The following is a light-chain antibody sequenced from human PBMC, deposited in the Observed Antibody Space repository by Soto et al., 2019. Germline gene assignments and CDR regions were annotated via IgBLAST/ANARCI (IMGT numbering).Light chain of an antibody. J-gene: IGLJ1*01. CDR2: GNT. CDR3: QSYDRSLRGYV. Sequence: QSVLTQPPSVSGAPGQRVTISCTGTSSNIGSGYDVHGYQHLPGTAPKLLIYGNTIRPSGVPDRFSGSKSGTSASLAITGLQAEDEADYYCQSYDRSLRGYVFGTGTKYTVL. CDR1: SSNIGSGYD. V-gene: IGLV1-40*01.